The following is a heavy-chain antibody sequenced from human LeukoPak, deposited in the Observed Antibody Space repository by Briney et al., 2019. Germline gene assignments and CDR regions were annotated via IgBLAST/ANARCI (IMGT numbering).Heavy chain of an antibody. J-gene: IGHJ6*04. CDR3: ARDSGRYGYYMDV. D-gene: IGHD1-26*01. Sequence: SETLSLTCTVSGGSISSSSYYWGWIRQPPGKGLEWIGSIYYSGSTYYNPSLKSRVTISVDTSKNQFSLKLSSVTAADTAVYYCARDSGRYGYYMDVWGKGTTATVSS. CDR2: IYYSGST. CDR1: GGSISSSSYY. V-gene: IGHV4-39*01.